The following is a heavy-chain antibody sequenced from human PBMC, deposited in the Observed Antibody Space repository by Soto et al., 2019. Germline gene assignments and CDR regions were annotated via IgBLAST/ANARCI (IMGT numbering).Heavy chain of an antibody. CDR2: ISTYSGDT. J-gene: IGHJ5*01. V-gene: IGHV1-18*01. CDR3: ARHHGPTTSENWFDS. CDR1: GYTFFTYA. D-gene: IGHD5-12*01. Sequence: QVHLVQSGVEVKTPGASVKVSCQASGYTFFTYAISWVRQAPGQGLEWVGWISTYSGDTKYAQKFPGRVTMTTVTSKTTAYLALRSLRSDDTSIYYCARHHGPTTSENWFDSWAHGNLVTASS.